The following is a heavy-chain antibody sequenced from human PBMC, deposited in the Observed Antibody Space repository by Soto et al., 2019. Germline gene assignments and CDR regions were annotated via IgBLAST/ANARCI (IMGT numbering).Heavy chain of an antibody. CDR3: AKASVWYPYFDS. J-gene: IGHJ4*02. D-gene: IGHD6-13*01. Sequence: EAQLLESGGDLLQPGGSLKLSWPPPDFSFDAYAMSWVRQPPGKELDWVSSIIYPGVRTSYVDSVKGRFTISRDNSKDTLYLQMNSLRAEDTAIYYCAKASVWYPYFDSWGQGTLVTVSS. V-gene: IGHV3-23*01. CDR2: IIYPGVRT. CDR1: DFSFDAYA.